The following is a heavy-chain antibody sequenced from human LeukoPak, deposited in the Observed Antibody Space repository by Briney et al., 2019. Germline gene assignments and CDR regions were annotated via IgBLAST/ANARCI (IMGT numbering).Heavy chain of an antibody. J-gene: IGHJ4*02. CDR3: ATVDSSGWYTLDY. D-gene: IGHD6-19*01. CDR2: IYYSGST. CDR1: GGSISSGGYY. Sequence: SETLSLTCTVSGGSISSGGYYWSWIRQHPGKGLEWIGYIYYSGSTYYNPSLKSRVSISVDTSENQFSLKLSSVTAADTAVYYCATVDSSGWYTLDYWGQGTLVTVSS. V-gene: IGHV4-31*03.